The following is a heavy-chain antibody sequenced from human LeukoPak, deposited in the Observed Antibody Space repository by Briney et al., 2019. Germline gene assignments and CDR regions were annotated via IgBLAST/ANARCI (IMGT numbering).Heavy chain of an antibody. CDR2: IYSGGDT. J-gene: IGHJ3*02. CDR1: GFTVSSNY. V-gene: IGHV3-53*01. Sequence: GGSLRLSCAASGFTVSSNYMSWVRQAPGKGLEWVSVIYSGGDTYYADSVKGRFTISRDNSKNTLYLQMNSLRAEDTAVYYCARLPSYDILTGYYSAFDIWGQGTMVTVSS. D-gene: IGHD3-9*01. CDR3: ARLPSYDILTGYYSAFDI.